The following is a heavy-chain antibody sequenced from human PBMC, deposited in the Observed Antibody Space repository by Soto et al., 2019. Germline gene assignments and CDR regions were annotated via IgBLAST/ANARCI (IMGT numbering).Heavy chain of an antibody. CDR3: ARAGIAVAGTAVCDI. J-gene: IGHJ3*02. CDR2: MFYSGST. Sequence: QVQLQESGPGLAKPSETLSLTCNVSGAYVSRGNFYWSWIRQPPGKGLEWIGYMFYSGSTNYNPSLKSRVTISVDMSKNQFSLKLSSVTAADTAIYYCARAGIAVAGTAVCDIWGQGTMVTVSS. D-gene: IGHD6-19*01. V-gene: IGHV4-61*01. CDR1: GAYVSRGNFY.